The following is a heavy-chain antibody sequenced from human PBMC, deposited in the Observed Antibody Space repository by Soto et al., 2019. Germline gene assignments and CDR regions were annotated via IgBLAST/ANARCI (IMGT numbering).Heavy chain of an antibody. V-gene: IGHV3-21*02. D-gene: IGHD3-10*01. CDR2: ISSGSSYI. J-gene: IGHJ6*02. Sequence: DVQLEESGGGLVQPGGSLRLSCVASEFTFSVYSMNWVRQAPGKGLEWVSSISSGSSYIYYADSVKGRFTISRDNDKSSLFLHMNSLRVDDTAVYYCTRDRVKIRGGYYHYYGMDVWGQGTTVTVSS. CDR1: EFTFSVYS. CDR3: TRDRVKIRGGYYHYYGMDV.